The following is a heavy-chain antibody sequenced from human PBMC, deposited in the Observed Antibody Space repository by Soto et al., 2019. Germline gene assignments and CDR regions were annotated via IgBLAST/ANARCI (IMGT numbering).Heavy chain of an antibody. CDR3: ARSDAAAGFNWFDP. CDR1: GYTLTELS. J-gene: IGHJ5*02. V-gene: IGHV1-24*01. Sequence: ASVKVSCKVSGYTLTELSMHWVRQAPGKGLEWMGGFDPEDGETIYAQKLQGRVTMTTDTSTSTAYMELRSLRSDDTAVYYCARSDAAAGFNWFDPWGQGTLVTVSS. CDR2: FDPEDGET. D-gene: IGHD6-13*01.